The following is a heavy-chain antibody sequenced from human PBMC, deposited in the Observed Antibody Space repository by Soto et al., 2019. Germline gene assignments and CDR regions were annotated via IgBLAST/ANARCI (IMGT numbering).Heavy chain of an antibody. D-gene: IGHD2-2*01. Sequence: QVQLVESGGGVVQPGRSLRLSCAASGFTFSSYDMHWVRQAPGKGLEWVAVISYDGSNEYYADSVQGRFTISRDNSKNTQYLQVNSLRAEDTAMYYCTRETRSIGLYFDYWGQGALVTVSS. CDR3: TRETRSIGLYFDY. CDR2: ISYDGSNE. J-gene: IGHJ4*02. V-gene: IGHV3-30-3*01. CDR1: GFTFSSYD.